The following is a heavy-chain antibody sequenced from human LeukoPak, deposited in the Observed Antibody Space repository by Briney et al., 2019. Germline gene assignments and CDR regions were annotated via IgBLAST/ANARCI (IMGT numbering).Heavy chain of an antibody. CDR2: IYYSGST. D-gene: IGHD5-18*01. V-gene: IGHV4-59*01. Sequence: SETLSLTCTVSGGSISSYYWGWIRQPPGKGLEWIGYIYYSGSTNYNPSLKSPVAISVDASKNLFSLKLNSASAANTAVYYCVIVKIPVGYSYGSFDYWGQGALVTDPS. J-gene: IGHJ4*02. CDR3: VIVKIPVGYSYGSFDY. CDR1: GGSISSYY.